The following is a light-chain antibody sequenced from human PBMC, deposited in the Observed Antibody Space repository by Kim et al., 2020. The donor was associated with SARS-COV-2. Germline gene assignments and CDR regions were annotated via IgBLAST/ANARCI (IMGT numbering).Light chain of an antibody. V-gene: IGKV1-27*01. CDR1: QDIAKS. CDR2: AAS. J-gene: IGKJ1*01. CDR3: QKYNNAPWT. Sequence: ASVGDRVTITCRASQDIAKSLAWYQQKPGKVPQVLIYAASTLQSGVPSRFSGCGSGTEFTLTIGSLQTEDVATYYCQKYNNAPWTFGPGTKVEIK.